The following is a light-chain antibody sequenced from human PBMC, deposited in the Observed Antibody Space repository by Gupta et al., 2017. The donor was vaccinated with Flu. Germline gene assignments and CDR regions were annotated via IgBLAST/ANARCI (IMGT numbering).Light chain of an antibody. Sequence: DFVLTQSPDSLTLSLGERATINCRSSQSVLYTANSKNYLAWYQQKPGQAPKLLIYWASTREFGVPDRFSGSGSGTNFSLTISSLRAEDVAVYYCQQYDGTPFTFGQWTKVQIK. V-gene: IGKV4-1*01. CDR3: QQYDGTPFT. CDR1: QSVLYTANSKNY. CDR2: WAS. J-gene: IGKJ2*01.